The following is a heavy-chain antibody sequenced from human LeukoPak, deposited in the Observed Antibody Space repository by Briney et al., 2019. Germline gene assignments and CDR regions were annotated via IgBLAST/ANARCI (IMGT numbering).Heavy chain of an antibody. Sequence: SETLSLTCTVSGGSISSSSYYWGWIRQPPGKKLEWIGSIYSSGSTYYNPSLKSRVTISVDTSKNQFSLKLSSVTAADTAVYYCARYWGGIAAAGENWFDPWGQGTLVTVSS. V-gene: IGHV4-39*07. CDR2: IYSSGST. D-gene: IGHD6-13*01. CDR1: GGSISSSSYY. CDR3: ARYWGGIAAAGENWFDP. J-gene: IGHJ5*02.